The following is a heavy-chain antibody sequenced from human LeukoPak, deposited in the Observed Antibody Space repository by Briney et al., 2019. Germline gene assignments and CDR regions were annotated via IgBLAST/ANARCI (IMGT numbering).Heavy chain of an antibody. CDR1: GGSISSSSYY. CDR2: IYYSGST. V-gene: IGHV4-39*07. CDR3: ARVEYGGNFPAADY. D-gene: IGHD4-23*01. Sequence: SETLSLTCTVSGGSISSSSYYWGWIRQPPGKGLEWIGSIYYSGSTYYNPSLKSRVTISVDTSKNQFSLKLSSVTAADTAVYYCARVEYGGNFPAADYWGQGALVTVSS. J-gene: IGHJ4*02.